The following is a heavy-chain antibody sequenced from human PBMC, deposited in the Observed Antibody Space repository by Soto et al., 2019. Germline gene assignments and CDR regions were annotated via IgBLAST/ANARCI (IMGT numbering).Heavy chain of an antibody. CDR1: GYTFTGYY. V-gene: IGHV1-2*04. CDR2: INPNSGGT. Sequence: ASVKVSCKASGYTFTGYYMHWVRQAPGQGLEWMGWINPNSGGTNYAQKFQGWVTMTRDKSISTAYLQWSSLKASDTAMYYCARHNGDHEFDYWGQGTLVTVSS. CDR3: ARHNGDHEFDY. D-gene: IGHD4-17*01. J-gene: IGHJ4*02.